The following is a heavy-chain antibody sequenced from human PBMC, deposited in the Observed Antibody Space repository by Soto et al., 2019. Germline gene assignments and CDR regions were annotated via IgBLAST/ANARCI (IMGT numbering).Heavy chain of an antibody. CDR3: ALALVPTTGLDY. CDR2: IFNSGTT. Sequence: RTWIRQPPGKGLEWMGYIFNSGTTFYNPSLTSRLSISMDTSGNHFSLGLRSVTAADTAVYYCALALVPTTGLDYWGQGTLVTVSS. V-gene: IGHV4-31*02. D-gene: IGHD6-13*01. J-gene: IGHJ4*02.